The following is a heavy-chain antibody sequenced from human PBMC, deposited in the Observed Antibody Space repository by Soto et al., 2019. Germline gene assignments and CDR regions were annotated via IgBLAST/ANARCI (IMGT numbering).Heavy chain of an antibody. CDR1: GFTFSNYR. Sequence: LRLSCATSGFTFSNYRRNWVREARGKGLEWVASISGSGKDTFYRDSVKGRFTISRDNAESSLVLQMNSLTVDDTAVYHCARVHLVRTSSYYCGMDVWGPGTTVTVSS. CDR2: ISGSGKDT. D-gene: IGHD6-6*01. J-gene: IGHJ6*02. V-gene: IGHV3-21*06. CDR3: ARVHLVRTSSYYCGMDV.